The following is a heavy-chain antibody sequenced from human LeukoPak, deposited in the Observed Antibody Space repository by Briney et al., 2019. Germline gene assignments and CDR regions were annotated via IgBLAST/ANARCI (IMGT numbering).Heavy chain of an antibody. CDR1: GFTFSSYA. CDR2: ISGSGGST. D-gene: IGHD3-9*01. V-gene: IGHV3-23*01. J-gene: IGHJ5*02. CDR3: ARPGLRYFDWLFQNWFDP. Sequence: GGSLRLSCAASGFTFSSYAMSWVRQAPGKGLEWVSAISGSGGSTYYVDSVKGRFTISRDNSKNTLYLQMNSLRAEDTAVYYCARPGLRYFDWLFQNWFDPWGQGTLVTVSS.